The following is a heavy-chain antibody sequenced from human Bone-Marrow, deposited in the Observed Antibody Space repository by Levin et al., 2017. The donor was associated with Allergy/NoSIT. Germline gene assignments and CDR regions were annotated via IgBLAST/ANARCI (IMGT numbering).Heavy chain of an antibody. J-gene: IGHJ4*02. D-gene: IGHD3-3*01. Sequence: GESLKISCQASGYTFTNHWIGWVRQAPGKGPEWMGVVYPTDSSATYGPSFQGRVTMSVDKSISTAYLQWSSLQASDTATYYCARGNYDFWSGNYHSFDFWGQGIVLSVSP. CDR3: ARGNYDFWSGNYHSFDF. CDR2: VYPTDSSA. V-gene: IGHV5-51*01. CDR1: GYTFTNHW.